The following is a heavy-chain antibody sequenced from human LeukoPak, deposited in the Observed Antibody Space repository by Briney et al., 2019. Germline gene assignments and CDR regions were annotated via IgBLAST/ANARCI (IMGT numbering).Heavy chain of an antibody. V-gene: IGHV4-30-4*01. Sequence: SQTLSLTCTVSGGSISSGDYYWSWIRQPPGKGLEWIGYIYYSGSTYYNPSLKSRATISVDTSKNQFSLKLSSVTAADTSVYYCARARSNWFDPWGEGTLVTVSS. CDR3: ARARSNWFDP. J-gene: IGHJ5*02. CDR1: GGSISSGDYY. CDR2: IYYSGST.